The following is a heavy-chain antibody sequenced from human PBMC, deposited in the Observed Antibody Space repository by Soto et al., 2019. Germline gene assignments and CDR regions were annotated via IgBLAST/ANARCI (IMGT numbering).Heavy chain of an antibody. J-gene: IGHJ3*02. V-gene: IGHV3-30-3*01. CDR2: ISYDGSNK. D-gene: IGHD3-22*01. CDR3: ARPLDADSSGYYYGDAFDT. Sequence: GGSLRLSCAASGFTFSSYAMHWVRQAPGKGLEWVAVISYDGSNKYYADSVKGRFTISRDNSKNTLYLQMNSLRAEDTAVYYCARPLDADSSGYYYGDAFDTWGQGTMVTVSS. CDR1: GFTFSSYA.